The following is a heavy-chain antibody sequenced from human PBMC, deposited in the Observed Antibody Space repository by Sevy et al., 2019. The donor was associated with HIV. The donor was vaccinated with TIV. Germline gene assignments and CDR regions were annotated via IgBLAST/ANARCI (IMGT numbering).Heavy chain of an antibody. CDR3: ARDLPPSATIVAHFDY. D-gene: IGHD5-12*01. J-gene: IGHJ4*02. Sequence: GGSLRLSCVGSGFVFSSYEMNWVRQAPGKGLEWVSYISSSGNTISYADSVKGRFTISRDNAKNSLYLQMNRLRAEDTAVYYCARDLPPSATIVAHFDYWGQGTLVTVSS. V-gene: IGHV3-48*03. CDR2: ISSSGNTI. CDR1: GFVFSSYE.